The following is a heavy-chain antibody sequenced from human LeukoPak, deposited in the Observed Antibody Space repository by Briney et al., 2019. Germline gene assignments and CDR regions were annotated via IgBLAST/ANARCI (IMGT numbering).Heavy chain of an antibody. J-gene: IGHJ4*02. CDR3: ARDLSPVVRASPMGY. D-gene: IGHD3-10*01. CDR1: GFSFTSYG. CDR2: ITYDGYYK. V-gene: IGHV3-30*03. Sequence: PGGSLRLSCAASGFSFTSYGMHWVRQAPGKGLEWVALITYDGYYKYYSDFVKGRFTISSDTSKNTLYLQMNSLRAEDTAVYYCARDLSPVVRASPMGYWGQGTLVTVSS.